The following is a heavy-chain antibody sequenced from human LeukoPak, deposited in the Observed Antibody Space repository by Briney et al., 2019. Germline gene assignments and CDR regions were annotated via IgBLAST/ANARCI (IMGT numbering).Heavy chain of an antibody. V-gene: IGHV4-4*02. CDR1: VDSISSSKW. J-gene: IGHJ6*02. Sequence: PSGTLSLTCAVSVDSISSSKWWSWVRQAPGKGLEWIGEIHPGGSTNYNPSLKSRVTISIDKSKNQFSLKMSSVTAADTAVYYCARSRDTTNYYGTDVWGQGTTVTVSS. D-gene: IGHD1-26*01. CDR3: ARSRDTTNYYGTDV. CDR2: IHPGGST.